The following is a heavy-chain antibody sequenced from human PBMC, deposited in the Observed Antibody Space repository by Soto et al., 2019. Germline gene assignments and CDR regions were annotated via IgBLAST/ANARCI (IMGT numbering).Heavy chain of an antibody. Sequence: ETLSLTCTVSGGSISSYYWSWIRQPPGKGLEWIGYIYYSGSTNYNPSLKSRVTISVDTSKNQFSLKLSSVTAADTAVYYCARKGAGNSFDYWGQGTLVTVSS. V-gene: IGHV4-59*01. CDR3: ARKGAGNSFDY. J-gene: IGHJ4*02. CDR1: GGSISSYY. D-gene: IGHD6-13*01. CDR2: IYYSGST.